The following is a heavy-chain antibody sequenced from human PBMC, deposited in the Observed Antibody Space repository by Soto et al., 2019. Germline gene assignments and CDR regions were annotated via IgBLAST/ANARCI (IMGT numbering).Heavy chain of an antibody. V-gene: IGHV4-39*01. J-gene: IGHJ4*02. D-gene: IGHD2-15*01. CDR1: GISVSTSDYY. CDR3: AGFVVPASRNSDIGD. Sequence: SETLSLTCTVSGISVSTSDYYWGWVRQPPGKGLDWIGNIYYSGSTFYNPSLRSRVTLSVDTSKNQFSLRLNSVTAADTAVYFCAGFVVPASRNSDIGDWGQATLVTDAS. CDR2: IYYSGST.